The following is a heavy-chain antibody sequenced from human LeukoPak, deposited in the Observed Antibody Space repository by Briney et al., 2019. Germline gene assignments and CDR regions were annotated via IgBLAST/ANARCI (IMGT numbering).Heavy chain of an antibody. CDR1: GFTFSSYW. CDR3: AKVRLRALVALCFDY. V-gene: IGHV3-43*02. J-gene: IGHJ4*02. CDR2: ISGDGGST. D-gene: IGHD2-21*01. Sequence: GGSLRLSCAASGFTFSSYWMSWVRQAPGKGLEWVSRISGDGGSTDYADSVKGRFTISRDNSKNSLYLQMNSLRTEDTALYYCAKVRLRALVALCFDYWGQGTLVTVSS.